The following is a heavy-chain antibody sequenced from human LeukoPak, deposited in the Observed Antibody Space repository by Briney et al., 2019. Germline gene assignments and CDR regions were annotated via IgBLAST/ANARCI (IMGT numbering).Heavy chain of an antibody. CDR1: GFPFSGYS. CDR2: ITSSGTYI. CDR3: ARDLLDSSGHYFSDY. V-gene: IGHV3-21*01. J-gene: IGHJ4*02. D-gene: IGHD3-22*01. Sequence: GGSLRLSCAASGFPFSGYSMNWVRQAPGKGLEWVSSITSSGTYIYYADSVKGRFSISRDNAKNSLYLQMNSLRAGDTAVYYCARDLLDSSGHYFSDYWGQGTLVTVSS.